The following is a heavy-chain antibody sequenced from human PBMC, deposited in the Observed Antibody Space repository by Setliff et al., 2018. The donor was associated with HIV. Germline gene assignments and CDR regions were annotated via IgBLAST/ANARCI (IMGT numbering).Heavy chain of an antibody. CDR3: ARLGDYYYMDV. Sequence: SETLSLTCTVSGGSIKSSSYYWGWIRQPPGKGLEWIGSIYYSGNTYYNPSLKSRVTISLDTSRNQFSLRLSSVTAADTAVYYCARLGDYYYMDVWGKGTTVTVSS. D-gene: IGHD3-16*01. CDR1: GGSIKSSSYY. CDR2: IYYSGNT. J-gene: IGHJ6*03. V-gene: IGHV4-39*01.